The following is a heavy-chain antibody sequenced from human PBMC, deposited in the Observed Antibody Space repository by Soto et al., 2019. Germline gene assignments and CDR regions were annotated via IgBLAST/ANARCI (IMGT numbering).Heavy chain of an antibody. CDR1: GYPVTAYY. J-gene: IGHJ3*02. Sequence: QLHLVQSGAVVKKPGASVTVSCSASGYPVTAYYMHWVRQAPGRGLEWMGGINPATGAAKYTQTFQGRVHMTRDTATITVFMELSGLTSEDTAVFYWARGGGVGVAGSAAFDMWGQGTLVTVSS. CDR2: INPATGAA. V-gene: IGHV1-2*02. CDR3: ARGGGVGVAGSAAFDM. D-gene: IGHD3-3*01.